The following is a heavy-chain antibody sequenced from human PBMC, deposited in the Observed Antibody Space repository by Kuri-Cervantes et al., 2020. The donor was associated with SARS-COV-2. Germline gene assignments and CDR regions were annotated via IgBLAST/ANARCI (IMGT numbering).Heavy chain of an antibody. CDR1: GFTFSSYA. D-gene: IGHD1-26*01. CDR3: AKSRTGVGDSTDY. Sequence: GESLKISCAASGFTFSSYAMHWVRQAPGEGLEWVAVISYDGSNKYYADSVKGRFTISRDNSKNTLYLQMDSLRAEDTAVYYCAKSRTGVGDSTDYWGPGTLVTVSS. V-gene: IGHV3-30*04. CDR2: ISYDGSNK. J-gene: IGHJ4*02.